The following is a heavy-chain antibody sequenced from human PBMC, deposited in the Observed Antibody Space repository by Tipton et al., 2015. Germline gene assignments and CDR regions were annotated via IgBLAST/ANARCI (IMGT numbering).Heavy chain of an antibody. V-gene: IGHV3-33*01. CDR2: IWYDGSNK. Sequence: RSLRLSCAASGFTFSSYAMYWVRQAPGKGLEWVAVIWYDGSNKYYGDSVKGRFTISRDNSKNTLYLQMNSLRAEDTAVYYCARDLSTMVRGVSAFDIWGQGTMVTVSS. CDR3: ARDLSTMVRGVSAFDI. CDR1: GFTFSSYA. J-gene: IGHJ3*02. D-gene: IGHD3-10*01.